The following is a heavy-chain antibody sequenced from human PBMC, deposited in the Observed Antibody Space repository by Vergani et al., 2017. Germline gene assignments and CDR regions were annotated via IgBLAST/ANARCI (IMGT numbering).Heavy chain of an antibody. J-gene: IGHJ3*02. CDR3: ARERYYDYIWGSHIDALDI. CDR1: GFTFSSYA. D-gene: IGHD3-16*01. V-gene: IGHV3-21*06. Sequence: VQLVESGGGVVQPGRSLRLSCAASGFTFSSYAMHWVRQAPGKGLEWVSSISSGSSYLHYADSVKGRFSVSRDNARNSVYLQMNSLRAEDTAVYYCARERYYDYIWGSHIDALDIWGQGTMVSVSS. CDR2: ISSGSSYL.